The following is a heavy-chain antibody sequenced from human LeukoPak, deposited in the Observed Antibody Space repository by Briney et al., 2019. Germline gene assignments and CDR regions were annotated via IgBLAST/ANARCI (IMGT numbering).Heavy chain of an antibody. V-gene: IGHV3-53*01. CDR1: GFTVSSNY. Sequence: PGGSLRLSCAASGFTVSSNYMSWVRQAPGKGLEWVSVIYSGGSTYYADSVKGRFTISRDNSKNTLYLQMNSLRAEGTAVYYCARLDHDYGGTYDYWGQGTLVTVSS. CDR3: ARLDHDYGGTYDY. D-gene: IGHD4-23*01. CDR2: IYSGGST. J-gene: IGHJ4*02.